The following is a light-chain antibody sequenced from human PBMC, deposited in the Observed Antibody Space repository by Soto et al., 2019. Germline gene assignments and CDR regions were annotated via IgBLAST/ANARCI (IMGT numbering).Light chain of an antibody. CDR1: SSNLGTNT. V-gene: IGLV1-44*01. CDR2: NNN. CDR3: AAWDDSLDGFYV. J-gene: IGLJ1*01. Sequence: QSVLTQPPSASGTPGQRVTISCSGSSSNLGTNTVNWYLQLPGTAPKLLMYNNNQRPSGVPERFSGSKSGTSASLAIGGLQSEDEADYYCAAWDDSLDGFYVFGSGTKVTVL.